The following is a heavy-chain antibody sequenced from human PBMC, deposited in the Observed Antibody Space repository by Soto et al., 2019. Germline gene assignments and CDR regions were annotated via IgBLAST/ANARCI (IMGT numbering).Heavy chain of an antibody. D-gene: IGHD3-16*01. CDR1: GFSVTNSY. CDR2: LYSSGTT. Sequence: EVQLVETGGGLIQPGGSLRLSCTVSGFSVTNSYINWVRQAPGKGLEWVSILYSSGTTYYADSVRGRFTVSRDDSKNTLFLHMNSLRADDTAVYYCARDWSKFSYNDPSYYAMDAWGQGTTVTVSS. J-gene: IGHJ6*02. CDR3: ARDWSKFSYNDPSYYAMDA. V-gene: IGHV3-53*02.